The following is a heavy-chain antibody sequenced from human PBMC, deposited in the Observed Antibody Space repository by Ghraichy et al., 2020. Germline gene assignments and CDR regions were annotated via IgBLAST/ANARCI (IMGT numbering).Heavy chain of an antibody. CDR3: ARGRKIGLVRLLESIDP. CDR1: GYTFTSYY. D-gene: IGHD2/OR15-2a*01. Sequence: ASVKVSCKASGYTFTSYYIHWVRQAPGQGLEWMGIINPSGDTTTYAQKFQGRVTMTRDTSASTVYMELSSLRSEDTAVYYCARGRKIGLVRLLESIDPWGQGTLVTVSS. J-gene: IGHJ5*02. CDR2: INPSGDTT. V-gene: IGHV1-46*01.